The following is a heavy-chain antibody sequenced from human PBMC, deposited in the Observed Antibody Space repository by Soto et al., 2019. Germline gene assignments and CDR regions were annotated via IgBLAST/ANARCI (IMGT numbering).Heavy chain of an antibody. J-gene: IGHJ4*02. CDR3: ARGRSGWYSESLFDY. CDR2: ISAYNGNT. D-gene: IGHD6-19*01. V-gene: IGHV1-18*04. Sequence: GASVNVSCKSSGYTFTSYCISWVRQAPGQGLEWMGWISAYNGNTNYAQKLQGRVTMTTDTSTSTAYMELRSLRSDDTAVYYRARGRSGWYSESLFDYWGQGTLVTV. CDR1: GYTFTSYC.